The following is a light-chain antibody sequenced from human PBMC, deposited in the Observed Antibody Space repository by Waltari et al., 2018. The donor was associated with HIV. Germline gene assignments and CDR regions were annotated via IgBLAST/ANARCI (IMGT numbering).Light chain of an antibody. CDR2: AAS. V-gene: IGKV1-12*01. J-gene: IGKJ4*01. CDR1: RDISGW. CDR3: QQTNNFPLT. Sequence: DIQMTQSPSSVSASVGDTVTITCRASRDISGWLAWYQQKPGRATELLFYAASSLHRADPSRCSASGSGTQFTLTIASLQPEDFATYYCQQTNNFPLTFGGGTKV.